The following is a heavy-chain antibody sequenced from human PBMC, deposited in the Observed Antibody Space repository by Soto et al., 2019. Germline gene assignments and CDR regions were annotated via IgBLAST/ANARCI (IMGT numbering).Heavy chain of an antibody. Sequence: GGSLRISCTASGFTFSSYAMSWVRQAPGKGLEWVSVISGSGGSTYYADSVKGRFTISRDSSKNTLYLQMNSLRDDDSAMYYCARSRNSAVADSFDFWGQGTLVTVSS. CDR2: ISGSGGST. J-gene: IGHJ4*02. V-gene: IGHV3-23*01. D-gene: IGHD1-26*01. CDR3: ARSRNSAVADSFDF. CDR1: GFTFSSYA.